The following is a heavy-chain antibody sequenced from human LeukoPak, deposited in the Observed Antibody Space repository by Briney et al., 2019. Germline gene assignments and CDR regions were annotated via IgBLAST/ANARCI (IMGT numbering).Heavy chain of an antibody. CDR3: ARDYYDSRGYYGDPP. Sequence: GGSLRLSCAVSGFTFSSYGMHWVRQAPGKGLEWVAVISYDGSNKNYAESVKGRFTISGDNSQNTLYLQMNSLGPEDTAVYHCARDYYDSRGYYGDPPWGQGTLVTVSS. CDR1: GFTFSSYG. V-gene: IGHV3-30*03. D-gene: IGHD3-22*01. J-gene: IGHJ4*02. CDR2: ISYDGSNK.